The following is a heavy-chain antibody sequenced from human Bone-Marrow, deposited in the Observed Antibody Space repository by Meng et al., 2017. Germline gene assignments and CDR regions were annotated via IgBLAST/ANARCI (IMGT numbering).Heavy chain of an antibody. V-gene: IGHV4-34*01. CDR3: AREDAVAGTA. Sequence: QLQLQQWGAGLLKPSATLSLTCAVYGGSFSGYYWSWIRQPPGKGLEWIGEIXHSGSTNYNPSLKSRVTISVDTSKNQFSLKLSSVTAADTAVYYCAREDAVAGTAWGQGTLVTVSS. CDR2: IXHSGST. J-gene: IGHJ5*02. D-gene: IGHD6-19*01. CDR1: GGSFSGYY.